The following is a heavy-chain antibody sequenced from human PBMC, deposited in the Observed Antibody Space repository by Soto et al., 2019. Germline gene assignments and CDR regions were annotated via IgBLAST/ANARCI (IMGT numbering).Heavy chain of an antibody. CDR1: GGSISSGGYY. J-gene: IGHJ6*02. V-gene: IGHV4-31*03. CDR3: ARADYYDSSGYYRAPPPNYYYGIDV. CDR2: IYYSGST. Sequence: SETLSLTCTVSGGSISSGGYYWSWIRQHPGKGLEWIGYIYYSGSTYYNPSLKSRVTISVDTSKNQFSLKLSSVTAADTAVYYCARADYYDSSGYYRAPPPNYYYGIDVWGQGTTVTVSS. D-gene: IGHD3-22*01.